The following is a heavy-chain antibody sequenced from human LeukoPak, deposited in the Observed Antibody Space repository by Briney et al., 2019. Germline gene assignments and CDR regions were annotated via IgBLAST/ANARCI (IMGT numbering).Heavy chain of an antibody. CDR1: GFTVSSNY. V-gene: IGHV3-53*05. Sequence: GGSLRLSCAASGFTVSSNYMSWVRQAPGKGLEWVSVIYSGGSTYYADSVKGRFTISRDSSKNTLYLQMSSLRAEDTAVYYCVRTLRVTTSPSWGQGTLVTVSS. D-gene: IGHD4-17*01. J-gene: IGHJ4*02. CDR2: IYSGGST. CDR3: VRTLRVTTSPS.